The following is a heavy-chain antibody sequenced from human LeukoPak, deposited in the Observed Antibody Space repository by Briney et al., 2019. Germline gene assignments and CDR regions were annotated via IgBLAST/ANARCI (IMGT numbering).Heavy chain of an antibody. J-gene: IGHJ4*02. Sequence: GGSLRLSCAASGFTFSTFAMDWVRQAPGKGLEWVSYINGRGDTIYYTDSVKGRFTISRDNTKNSLFLQMNSLRPEDPAVYFCVRYSTSWSFDSWGQGTLVTLSS. CDR1: GFTFSTFA. D-gene: IGHD2-2*01. V-gene: IGHV3-48*03. CDR3: VRYSTSWSFDS. CDR2: INGRGDTI.